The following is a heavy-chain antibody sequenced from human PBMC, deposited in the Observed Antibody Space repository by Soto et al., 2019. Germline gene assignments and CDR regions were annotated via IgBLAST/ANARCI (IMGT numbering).Heavy chain of an antibody. CDR3: ARENEYGAPNSFDY. CDR2: ISSSSNYI. D-gene: IGHD4-17*01. J-gene: IGHJ4*02. V-gene: IGHV3-21*02. CDR1: GFTFSSYN. Sequence: EVQLVESGGGLVKPGGSLRLSCTASGFTFSSYNMNWVRQAPGKGLEWVSSISSSSNYIYYADSMKGRFTISRDNAKNSLYLQMNSMRAEDTAVYYCARENEYGAPNSFDYWGQGTLVTVSS.